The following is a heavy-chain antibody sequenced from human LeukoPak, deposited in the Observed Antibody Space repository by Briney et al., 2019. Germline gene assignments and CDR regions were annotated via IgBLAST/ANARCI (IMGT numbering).Heavy chain of an antibody. J-gene: IGHJ4*02. Sequence: GGSLRLSCTASGFTFSTYAMNWVRQAPGKGLEWVSTISGSGASPYYAASVKGRFTISRANSKNTFYLQMNSLRVDDTAIYYCAKERGYGDYESFDFWGQGTLVTVSP. CDR2: ISGSGASP. CDR3: AKERGYGDYESFDF. V-gene: IGHV3-23*01. D-gene: IGHD4-17*01. CDR1: GFTFSTYA.